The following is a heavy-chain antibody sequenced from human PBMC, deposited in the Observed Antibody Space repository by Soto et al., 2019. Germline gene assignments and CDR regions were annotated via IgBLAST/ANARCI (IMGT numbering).Heavy chain of an antibody. D-gene: IGHD3-22*01. CDR3: ARGVSYYDSRPFQH. J-gene: IGHJ1*01. Sequence: EVQLLESGGGLVQPGGSLRLSCAASGFTFSSYAMNWVRQAPGKGLEWVSVIYSGGSTYYADSVKGRFTISRDNSKNTLYLQMNSLRAEDTAVYYCARGVSYYDSRPFQHWGQGTLVTVSS. V-gene: IGHV3-23*03. CDR1: GFTFSSYA. CDR2: IYSGGST.